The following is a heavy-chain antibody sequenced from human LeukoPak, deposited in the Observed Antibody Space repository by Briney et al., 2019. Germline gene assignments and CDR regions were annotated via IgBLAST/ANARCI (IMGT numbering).Heavy chain of an antibody. CDR1: GGSISSNNYY. D-gene: IGHD3-10*01. CDR3: ARELLYYGSGIYYYYMDV. J-gene: IGHJ6*03. CDR2: LFHSGST. V-gene: IGHV4-39*07. Sequence: SETLSLTCTVSGGSISSNNYYWGWIRQPPGKGLEWIGSLFHSGSTYYNPSLKSRVTISVDTSKNQFSLKLSSVTAADTAVYYCARELLYYGSGIYYYYMDVWGKGTTVTISS.